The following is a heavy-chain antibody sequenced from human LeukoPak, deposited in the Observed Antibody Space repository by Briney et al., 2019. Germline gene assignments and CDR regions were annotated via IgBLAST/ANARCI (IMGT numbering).Heavy chain of an antibody. D-gene: IGHD1-26*01. CDR2: IRYDGSNK. Sequence: GGSLRLSCVASGFTFNNYGMHWVRQAPGKGLEWVAFIRYDGSNKYYADSVKGRFTISRDNSKNTLYLQMNSVKAEDTAVYYCAKAGSGSYSQDAFDIWGQGTMVTVSS. V-gene: IGHV3-30*02. J-gene: IGHJ3*02. CDR3: AKAGSGSYSQDAFDI. CDR1: GFTFNNYG.